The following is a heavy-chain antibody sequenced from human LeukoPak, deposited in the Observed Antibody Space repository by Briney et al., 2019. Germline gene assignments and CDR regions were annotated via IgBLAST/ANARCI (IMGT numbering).Heavy chain of an antibody. CDR3: ARDRCSGGSCYFDY. Sequence: SVRVSCKASGGTFSSYAISWVRQAPGQGLEWMGGIIPIFGTANYAQKFQGRVTITADESTSTAYMELSSLRSEDTAVYYCARDRCSGGSCYFDYWGQGTLVTVSS. D-gene: IGHD2-15*01. V-gene: IGHV1-69*13. J-gene: IGHJ4*02. CDR2: IIPIFGTA. CDR1: GGTFSSYA.